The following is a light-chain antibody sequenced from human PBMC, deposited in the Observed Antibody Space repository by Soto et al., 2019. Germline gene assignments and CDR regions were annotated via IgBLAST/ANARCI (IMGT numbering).Light chain of an antibody. Sequence: DIKMTQSPSTLSASVGDRVTITCRASQSISSWLAWYQQKPGKAPKLLIYKASSLESGVPSRFSGSGSGTEFTLTISSLQPDDFATYYCQQYSSYPFTFGPGTKVDIK. CDR1: QSISSW. CDR3: QQYSSYPFT. CDR2: KAS. J-gene: IGKJ3*01. V-gene: IGKV1-5*03.